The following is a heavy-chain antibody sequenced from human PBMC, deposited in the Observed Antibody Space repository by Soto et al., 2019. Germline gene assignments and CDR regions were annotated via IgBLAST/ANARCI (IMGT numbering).Heavy chain of an antibody. D-gene: IGHD6-13*01. Sequence: QVQLQESGPGLVKPSETLSLTCTVSGGSISSYYWSWIRQPPGKGLEWIGYIYYSGSTNYNPSLKSRVTISVDTSKNQFSLKLSAVTAADKAVYYCARATAAAAIGVFDPWGQGTLVTVSS. V-gene: IGHV4-59*01. CDR2: IYYSGST. CDR1: GGSISSYY. CDR3: ARATAAAAIGVFDP. J-gene: IGHJ5*02.